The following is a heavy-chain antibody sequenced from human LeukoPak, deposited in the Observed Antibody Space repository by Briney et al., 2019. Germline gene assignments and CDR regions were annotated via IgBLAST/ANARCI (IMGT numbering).Heavy chain of an antibody. D-gene: IGHD1-26*01. CDR2: IRYDGSNK. J-gene: IGHJ4*01. Sequence: GGSLRLSCAASGFTFSSYGMHWVRQAPGKGLEWVAFIRYDGSNKYYADSVKGRFTISRDNSENTLYLQMNSLRPEDTAVYYCAKAGIVGPTTNLDYWGHGTLVTVSS. CDR3: AKAGIVGPTTNLDY. V-gene: IGHV3-30*02. CDR1: GFTFSSYG.